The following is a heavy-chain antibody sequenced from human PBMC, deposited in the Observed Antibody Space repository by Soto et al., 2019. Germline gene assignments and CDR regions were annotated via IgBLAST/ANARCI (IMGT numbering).Heavy chain of an antibody. CDR1: GGSISSYY. CDR2: IYYSGST. Sequence: PSETLSLTCTVSGGSISSYYWSWIRQQPGKGLEWIGYIYYSGSTNYNPSLKSRVTISVDTSKNQLSLKLSSVTAADTAVYYCAREGSYKNYYYYGMDVWGQGTTVTVSS. V-gene: IGHV4-59*01. D-gene: IGHD2-15*01. J-gene: IGHJ6*02. CDR3: AREGSYKNYYYYGMDV.